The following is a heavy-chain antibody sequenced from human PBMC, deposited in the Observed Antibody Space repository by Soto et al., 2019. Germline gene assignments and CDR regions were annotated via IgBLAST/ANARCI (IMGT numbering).Heavy chain of an antibody. Sequence: EVQLVESGGGLIQPGGSLRLSCAVSGFTVSNNYMSWVRQAPGKGLEGVSVIYSGGYTAYGDSVKGRFTISRDNSKNTLFLKMNGPGPEAPAVYYGGTHPGGGGYWGQGTLVTVSS. CDR1: GFTVSNNY. J-gene: IGHJ4*02. CDR3: GTHPGGGGY. CDR2: IYSGGYT. D-gene: IGHD3-10*01. V-gene: IGHV3-53*01.